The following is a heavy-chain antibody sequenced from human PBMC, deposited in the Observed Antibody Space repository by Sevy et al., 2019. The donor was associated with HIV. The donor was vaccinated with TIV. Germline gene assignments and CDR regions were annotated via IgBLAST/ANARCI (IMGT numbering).Heavy chain of an antibody. CDR1: GYIFTEHD. D-gene: IGHD1-7*01. CDR2: INPANGAA. J-gene: IGHJ5*02. CDR3: ARGRASYTENYRIDT. Sequence: ASVKVSCKSSGYIFTEHDLHWVRQAPGQGLEWMGWINPANGAANFAQKFQGRVTLTRDIFTGIAYMDLTSLTSDDTAVYYCARGRASYTENYRIDTWSRGSLVTVSS. V-gene: IGHV1-18*01.